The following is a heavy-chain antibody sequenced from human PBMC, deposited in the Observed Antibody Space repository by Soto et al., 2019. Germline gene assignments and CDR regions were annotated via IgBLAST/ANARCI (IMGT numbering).Heavy chain of an antibody. CDR3: ARFGAGTTFDY. CDR1: GGTFSSYA. D-gene: IGHD3-10*01. V-gene: IGHV1-69*13. CDR2: IIPIFGTA. Sequence: GASVKVSCKASGGTFSSYAISWVRQAPGQGLEWMGGIIPIFGTANYAQKFQGRVAITADESTSTAYMELSSLRSEDTAVYYCARFGAGTTFDYWGQGTLVTVSS. J-gene: IGHJ4*02.